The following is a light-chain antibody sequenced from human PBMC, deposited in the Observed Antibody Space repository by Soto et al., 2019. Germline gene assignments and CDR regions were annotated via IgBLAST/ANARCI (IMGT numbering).Light chain of an antibody. CDR3: CSYAGSYTP. Sequence: QSALTQPRSVSGSPGQSFTISCTGTSSDVGGYNYVSWYQQHPGKAPKLMIYDVSKRPSGVPDRFSGSKSGNTASLTISGLQAEDEADYYCCSYAGSYTPFGTGTKVTV. CDR2: DVS. V-gene: IGLV2-11*01. CDR1: SSDVGGYNY. J-gene: IGLJ1*01.